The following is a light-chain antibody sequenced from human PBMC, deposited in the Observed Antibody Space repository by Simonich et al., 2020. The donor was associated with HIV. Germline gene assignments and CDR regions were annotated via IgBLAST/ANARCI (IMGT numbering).Light chain of an antibody. CDR3: CSYAGSSTWV. CDR2: EGS. V-gene: IGLV2-23*01. J-gene: IGLJ3*02. Sequence: QSALTQPASVAGSPGQSITIPCTGTRRDVGSYNLVAWYQQHPGKAPKILIYEGSKRPSGVANRFSGSKSGNTASLTISVLQAEDEADYDCCSYAGSSTWVFGGGTKLTVL. CDR1: RRDVGSYNL.